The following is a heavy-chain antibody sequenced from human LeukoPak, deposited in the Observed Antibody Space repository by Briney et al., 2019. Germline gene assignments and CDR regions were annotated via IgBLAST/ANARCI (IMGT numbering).Heavy chain of an antibody. Sequence: GGSLRLSCAASGLTFSSYAMSWVRQAPGKGLEWVSAISGSGGSTYYADSVKGRFTISRDNSKNTLYLQMNSLRAEDTAVYYCARDGAAAGRFDYWGQGTLVTVSS. V-gene: IGHV3-23*01. CDR1: GLTFSSYA. CDR3: ARDGAAAGRFDY. CDR2: ISGSGGST. J-gene: IGHJ4*02. D-gene: IGHD6-13*01.